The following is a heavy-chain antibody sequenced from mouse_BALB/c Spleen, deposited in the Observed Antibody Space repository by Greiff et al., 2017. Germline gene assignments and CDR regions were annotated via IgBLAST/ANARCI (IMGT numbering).Heavy chain of an antibody. D-gene: IGHD1-2*01. CDR2: IYPSDSYT. V-gene: IGHV1-69*02. Sequence: VQLQQSGAELVRPGASVKLSCKASGYTFTSYWINWVKQRPGQGLEWIGNIYPSDSYTNYNQKFKDKATLTVDKSSSTAYMQLSSPTSEDSAVYYCTATATTWFAYWGQGTLVTVSA. J-gene: IGHJ3*01. CDR3: TATATTWFAY. CDR1: GYTFTSYW.